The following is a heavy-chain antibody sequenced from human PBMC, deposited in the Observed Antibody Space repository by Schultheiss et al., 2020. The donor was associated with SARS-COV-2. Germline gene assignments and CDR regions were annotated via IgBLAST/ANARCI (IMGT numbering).Heavy chain of an antibody. CDR1: GGSISSYY. J-gene: IGHJ5*02. V-gene: IGHV4-59*12. CDR2: IYYSGST. Sequence: SQTLSLTCTVSGGSISSYYWSWIRQPPGKGLEWIGYIYYSGSTYYNPSLKSRVTISVDTSKNQFSLKLSSVTAADTAVYYCARGGTVVVAATPAWFDPWGQGTLVTVSS. CDR3: ARGGTVVVAATPAWFDP. D-gene: IGHD2-15*01.